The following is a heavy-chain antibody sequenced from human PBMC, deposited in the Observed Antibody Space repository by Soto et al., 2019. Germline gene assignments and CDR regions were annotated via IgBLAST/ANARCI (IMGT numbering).Heavy chain of an antibody. CDR2: IIPIIGII. J-gene: IGHJ5*02. D-gene: IGHD3-22*01. CDR1: GGTFSTYT. CDR3: AGDPDSHYNDSQASSYP. V-gene: IGHV1-69*08. Sequence: QVQLVQSGAEVKKPGSSVKVSCKASGGTFSTYTITWVRQAPGQGLEWMGRIIPIIGIINYAKKFQGRVTITADKFTGTAYMELTRLRSDDTAVYYCAGDPDSHYNDSQASSYPWGQGTLVTVSS.